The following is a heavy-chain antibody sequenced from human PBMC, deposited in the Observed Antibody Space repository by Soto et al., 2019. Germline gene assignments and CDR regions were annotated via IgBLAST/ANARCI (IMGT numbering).Heavy chain of an antibody. D-gene: IGHD3-16*01. V-gene: IGHV3-21*06. CDR1: GFTFETSS. CDR2: ISATSLYI. Sequence: EVKLVQSGGGLVKPGGSLRLSCAASGFTFETSSINCLRQTPGKGLEWVASISATSLYIYYADSVRGRFTISRENAKNTVFLQMDGLTAEDTAIYFCARDLGGGAHYGMDVWGQGTTVIVSS. CDR3: ARDLGGGAHYGMDV. J-gene: IGHJ6*02.